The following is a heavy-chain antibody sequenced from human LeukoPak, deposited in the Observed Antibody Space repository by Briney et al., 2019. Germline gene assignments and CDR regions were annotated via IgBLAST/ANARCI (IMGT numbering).Heavy chain of an antibody. CDR1: GYTFTSYG. D-gene: IGHD3-3*01. Sequence: ASVKVSCKASGYTFTSYGISWVRQAPGQGLEWMGWISACNGNTNYAQRLQGRVTMTTDTSTSTAYMELRSLRSDDTAVYYCARDVGRFLEWLTFDAFDIWGQGTMVTVSS. J-gene: IGHJ3*02. CDR2: ISACNGNT. V-gene: IGHV1-18*01. CDR3: ARDVGRFLEWLTFDAFDI.